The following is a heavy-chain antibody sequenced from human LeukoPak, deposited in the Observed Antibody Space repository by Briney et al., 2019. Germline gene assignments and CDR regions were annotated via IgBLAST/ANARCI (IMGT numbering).Heavy chain of an antibody. D-gene: IGHD6-13*01. CDR1: GGSISSYY. CDR3: ARGSSSSWIPSDSLYFDY. Sequence: PSETLSLTCTVSGGSISSYYWSWIRQPAGKGLEWIGRIYTSGSTNYNPSLKSRVTMSVDTSKNQFSLKLSSVTAADTAVYYCARGSSSSWIPSDSLYFDYWGQGTLVTVSS. V-gene: IGHV4-4*07. CDR2: IYTSGST. J-gene: IGHJ4*02.